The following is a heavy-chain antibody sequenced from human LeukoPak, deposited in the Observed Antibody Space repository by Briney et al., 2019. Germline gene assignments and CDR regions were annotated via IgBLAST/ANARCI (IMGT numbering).Heavy chain of an antibody. Sequence: GASVKVSCKASGYTFTSYGISWVRQAPGQGLEWMGWISAYNGNTNYAQKVQGRVTMTTDTSTSTAFMELRSLRSDDTAVYYCARSPGYSAYAAEGYWGQGTLVTVSS. CDR3: ARSPGYSAYAAEGY. J-gene: IGHJ4*02. CDR2: ISAYNGNT. D-gene: IGHD5-12*01. CDR1: GYTFTSYG. V-gene: IGHV1-18*01.